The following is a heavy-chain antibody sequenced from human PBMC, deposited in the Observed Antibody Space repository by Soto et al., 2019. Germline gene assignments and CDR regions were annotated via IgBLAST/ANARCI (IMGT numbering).Heavy chain of an antibody. CDR3: ARDKDRVQLGGNYYYVMDV. V-gene: IGHV1-69*12. D-gene: IGHD1-1*01. Sequence: QVQLVQSGPEVRQPGSSVRVSCKSSGGTFSSSAISWVRQAPGQGLEWMGGIIPIFGTADNAQKFQGRVTIAADXSXTXAXLELSSLTSEDTAVYFCARDKDRVQLGGNYYYVMDVWGQGTTVTVSS. CDR2: IIPIFGTA. CDR1: GGTFSSSA. J-gene: IGHJ6*02.